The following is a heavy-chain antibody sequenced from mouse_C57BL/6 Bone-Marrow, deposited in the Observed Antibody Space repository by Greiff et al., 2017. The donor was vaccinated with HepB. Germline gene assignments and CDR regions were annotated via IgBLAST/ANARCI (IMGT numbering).Heavy chain of an antibody. Sequence: VQGVESGAELARPGASVKLSCKASGYTFTSYGISWVKQRTGQGLEWIGEIYPRSGNTYYNEKFKGKATLTADKSSSTAYMELRSLTSEDSAVYFCARIRPITTVVARYFDVWGTGTTVTVSS. CDR1: GYTFTSYG. V-gene: IGHV1-81*01. J-gene: IGHJ1*03. CDR3: ARIRPITTVVARYFDV. CDR2: IYPRSGNT. D-gene: IGHD1-1*01.